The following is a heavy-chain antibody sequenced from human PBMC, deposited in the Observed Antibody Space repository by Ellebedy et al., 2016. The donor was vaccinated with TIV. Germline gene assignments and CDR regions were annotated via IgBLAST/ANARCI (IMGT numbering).Heavy chain of an antibody. V-gene: IGHV4-34*01. Sequence: SETLSLTXAVYGGSFSGYYWSWIRQPPGKGLEWIGEINHSGSTNYNPSLKSRVTISVDTSKNQFSLKLSSVTAADTAVYYCARSRHNRRGYGSGSYYPNQAFDYWGQGTLVTVSS. CDR2: INHSGST. CDR3: ARSRHNRRGYGSGSYYPNQAFDY. CDR1: GGSFSGYY. D-gene: IGHD3-10*01. J-gene: IGHJ4*02.